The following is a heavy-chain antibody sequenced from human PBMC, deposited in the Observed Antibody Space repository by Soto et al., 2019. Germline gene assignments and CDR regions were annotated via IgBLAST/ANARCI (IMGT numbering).Heavy chain of an antibody. CDR3: EHRVIGPAAPQITS. Sequence: QITLKESGPTLVKPTQTLTLTCTFSGFSLSASGVGVAWIRQPPGKALEWLALIFWNDDKFYTSSLRNRLTITKDTSKKHMILTLTNMEPEDAATYDCEHRVIGPAAPQITSWGPGTLVTVSS. J-gene: IGHJ5*02. D-gene: IGHD6-6*01. CDR1: GFSLSASGVG. V-gene: IGHV2-5*01. CDR2: IFWNDDK.